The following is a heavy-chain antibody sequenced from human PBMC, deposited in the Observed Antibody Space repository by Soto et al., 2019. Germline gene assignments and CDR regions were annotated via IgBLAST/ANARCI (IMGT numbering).Heavy chain of an antibody. V-gene: IGHV5-51*01. CDR2: IYPGDSDT. J-gene: IGHJ5*02. Sequence: PGESLKISCKVSGYIFTSYWIGWVRQMPGKGLEWMGIIYPGDSDTRYSPSFQGQVTISADKSISTAYLQWSSLKASDTAMYYCARHGTSYSGYDLFDWFDPWGQGTLVTVSS. D-gene: IGHD5-12*01. CDR3: ARHGTSYSGYDLFDWFDP. CDR1: GYIFTSYW.